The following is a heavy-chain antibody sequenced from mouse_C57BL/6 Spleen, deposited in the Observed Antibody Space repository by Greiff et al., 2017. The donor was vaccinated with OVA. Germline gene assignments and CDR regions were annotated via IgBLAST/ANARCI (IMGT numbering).Heavy chain of an antibody. V-gene: IGHV5-4*01. J-gene: IGHJ4*01. CDR1: GFTFSSYA. Sequence: EVMLVESGGGLVKPGGSLKLSCAASGFTFSSYAMSWVRQTPEKRLEWVATISDGGSYTYYPDNVKGRFTISRDNAKNNLYLQMSHLKSEDTAMYYCAREGGRGYAMDYWGQGTSVTVSS. CDR3: AREGGRGYAMDY. CDR2: ISDGGSYT.